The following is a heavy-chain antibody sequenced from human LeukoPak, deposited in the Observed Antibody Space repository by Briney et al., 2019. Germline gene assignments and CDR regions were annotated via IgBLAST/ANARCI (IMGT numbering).Heavy chain of an antibody. V-gene: IGHV1-46*01. D-gene: IGHD3-10*01. CDR1: GYTFTSYY. Sequence: ASVKVSCKASGYTFTSYYMHWVRQAPGQGLEWMGIINPSGGSTSYAQKFQGRVTMTRDTSTSTVYMELSSLRSEDTAAYYCARARVRGVIDYWGQGTLVTVSS. CDR3: ARARVRGVIDY. J-gene: IGHJ4*02. CDR2: INPSGGST.